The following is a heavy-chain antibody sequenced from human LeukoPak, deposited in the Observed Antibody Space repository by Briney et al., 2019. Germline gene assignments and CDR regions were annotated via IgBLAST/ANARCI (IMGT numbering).Heavy chain of an antibody. V-gene: IGHV4-39*01. CDR3: ARHALTKGFDY. CDR2: IYYSGST. D-gene: IGHD2-2*01. Sequence: PSETLSLTCTVSGGSISSSSYYWGWIRQPPGKGLEWIGSIYYSGSTYYNPSLKSRVTISVDTSKNQFSLKLSSVTAADTAVYYCARHALTKGFDYWGQGTLVTVSS. CDR1: GGSISSSSYY. J-gene: IGHJ4*02.